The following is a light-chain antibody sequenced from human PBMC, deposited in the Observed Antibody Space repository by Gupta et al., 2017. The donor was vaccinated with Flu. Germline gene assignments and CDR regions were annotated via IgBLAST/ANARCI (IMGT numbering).Light chain of an antibody. CDR3: QQQGSSPLT. CDR1: QSVTSTY. CDR2: ASS. J-gene: IGKJ5*01. V-gene: IGKV3-20*01. Sequence: EIVLTQSPATLSLSPGERATLSCRASQSVTSTYLAWYQQKPGQAPRLLISASSIRATGIPDRFSGSGSGTEFTLTISRLEPQDFAVYYCQQQGSSPLTFGQGTRLEIK.